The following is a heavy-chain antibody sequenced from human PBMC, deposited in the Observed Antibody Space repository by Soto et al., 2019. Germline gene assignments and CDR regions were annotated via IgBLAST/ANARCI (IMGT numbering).Heavy chain of an antibody. CDR1: GGTFSSYA. Sequence: SVKVSCKASGGTFSSYAISWVRQAPGQGLEWMGGIIPIFGTANYAQKFQGRVTITADESISTAYMELSRLRSDDTAVYYCARDGYSSSPEPPYYYYYYGMDVWGQGTTVTVSS. J-gene: IGHJ6*02. CDR3: ARDGYSSSPEPPYYYYYYGMDV. CDR2: IIPIFGTA. D-gene: IGHD6-13*01. V-gene: IGHV1-69*13.